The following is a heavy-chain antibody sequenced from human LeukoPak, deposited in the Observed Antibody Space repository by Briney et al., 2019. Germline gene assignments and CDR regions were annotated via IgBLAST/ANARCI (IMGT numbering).Heavy chain of an antibody. V-gene: IGHV4-39*01. CDR2: LYYSGST. D-gene: IGHD3-10*01. CDR3: ARHDYYGSGSYSYFQN. J-gene: IGHJ1*01. CDR1: GGCISSSSYY. Sequence: SETLSLTCTVSGGCISSSSYYWGWIRQPPGKGLEWIGSLYYSGSTFYNPSLKSRVTISVDTSKNQFFLKLSSVTAADTAVYYCARHDYYGSGSYSYFQNWGQGTLVTVSS.